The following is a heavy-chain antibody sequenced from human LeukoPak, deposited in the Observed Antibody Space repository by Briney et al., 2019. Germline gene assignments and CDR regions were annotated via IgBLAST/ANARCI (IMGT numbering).Heavy chain of an antibody. D-gene: IGHD2-21*01. J-gene: IGHJ3*02. CDR2: IYYSGST. CDR1: GGSISSYY. CDR3: ARVFSPFDAFDI. Sequence: SETLSLTCTVSGGSISSYYWSWIRQSPGKGLEWIGYIYYSGSTNYNPSLKSRVTISVDTSKNQFSLKLSSVTAADTAVYYCARVFSPFDAFDIWGQGTMVTVSS. V-gene: IGHV4-59*01.